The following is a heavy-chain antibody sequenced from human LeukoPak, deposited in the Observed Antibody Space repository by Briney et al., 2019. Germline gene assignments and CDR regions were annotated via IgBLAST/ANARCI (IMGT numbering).Heavy chain of an antibody. V-gene: IGHV1-2*02. CDR3: ARDRAYFNASVALSAMDF. CDR1: GDTFTGYF. J-gene: IGHJ6*02. D-gene: IGHD3-10*01. Sequence: APLKVSCKTSGDTFTGYFIHWVRQAPGQGLVWIGWINSRSGGTNSAQKYQGRVPMTRDTSITTAYMELNSVRSDDTAVYYCARDRAYFNASVALSAMDFWGPGTTVIVSS. CDR2: INSRSGGT.